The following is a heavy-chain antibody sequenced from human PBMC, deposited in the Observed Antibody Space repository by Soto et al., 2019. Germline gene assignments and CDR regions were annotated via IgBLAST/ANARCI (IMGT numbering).Heavy chain of an antibody. Sequence: QEQLVQSGGEVKKPGASVRVSCKASGYTFTKYGITWVRQAPGQGLEWMGWIGVYNGKTNYARKLQGRVIMTADTSASKANMELRSLRSDDTAVYYCSRARYCTSPIFYNHYYYGMDIWGQGTTVSVSS. D-gene: IGHD2-2*01. V-gene: IGHV1-18*04. J-gene: IGHJ6*02. CDR1: GYTFTKYG. CDR2: IGVYNGKT. CDR3: SRARYCTSPIFYNHYYYGMDI.